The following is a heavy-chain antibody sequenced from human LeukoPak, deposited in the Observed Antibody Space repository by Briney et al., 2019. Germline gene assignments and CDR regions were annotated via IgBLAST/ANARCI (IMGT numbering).Heavy chain of an antibody. V-gene: IGHV3-43D*03. Sequence: GGSLRLSCAASGFTFDDYAMHWVRQAPGKGLEWVSLISWDGGSTYYADSVKGRFTISRDNSKNTLYLQMNSLRAEDTAVYYCAKAAPSSYYYDSSGYYYNWFDPWGQGTLVTVSS. CDR1: GFTFDDYA. J-gene: IGHJ5*02. CDR3: AKAAPSSYYYDSSGYYYNWFDP. CDR2: ISWDGGST. D-gene: IGHD3-22*01.